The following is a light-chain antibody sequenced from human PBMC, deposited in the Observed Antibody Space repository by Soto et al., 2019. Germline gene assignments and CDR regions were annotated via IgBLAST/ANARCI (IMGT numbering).Light chain of an antibody. Sequence: SYELTQSPSVSVAPGKTARITCGGNNIGSKSVHWYQQKPGQAPVLVIYYDSDRPSGIPERFSGSNSGNTATLTISRVEAGDEADYYCQVWDSSSDSGVFGGGTKLTVL. CDR1: NIGSKS. J-gene: IGLJ3*02. CDR2: YDS. CDR3: QVWDSSSDSGV. V-gene: IGLV3-21*04.